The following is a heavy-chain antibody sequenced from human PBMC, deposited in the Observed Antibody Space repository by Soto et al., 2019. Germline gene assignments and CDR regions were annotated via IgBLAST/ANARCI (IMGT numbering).Heavy chain of an antibody. Sequence: PGGSLRLSCAASGFTFSSYAMSWVRQAPGKGLEWVSAISGSGGSTYYADSVKGRFTISRDNSKNTLYLQMNSLRAEDTAVYYCAKDPIYGEGGTRPPIFDYWGQGTLVTVSS. D-gene: IGHD3-3*01. CDR3: AKDPIYGEGGTRPPIFDY. J-gene: IGHJ4*02. CDR1: GFTFSSYA. V-gene: IGHV3-23*01. CDR2: ISGSGGST.